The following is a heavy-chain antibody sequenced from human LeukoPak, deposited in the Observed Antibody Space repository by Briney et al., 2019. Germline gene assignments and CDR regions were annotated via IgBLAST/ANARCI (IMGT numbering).Heavy chain of an antibody. J-gene: IGHJ4*02. V-gene: IGHV3-9*01. Sequence: PGRSLRLSCAASGFTFDDYAMHWVRQAPGKGLEWVSGISWNSGSIGYADSVKGRLTISRDNAKNSLYLQMNSLRAEDTALYYCAIWTGSLDYWGQGTLVTVSS. CDR3: AIWTGSLDY. CDR1: GFTFDDYA. CDR2: ISWNSGSI. D-gene: IGHD3-10*01.